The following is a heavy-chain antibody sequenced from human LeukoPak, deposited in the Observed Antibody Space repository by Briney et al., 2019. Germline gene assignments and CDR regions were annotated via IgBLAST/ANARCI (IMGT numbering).Heavy chain of an antibody. CDR3: ARGTIPSRLYYYYHMDV. Sequence: SETLSLTCAVSGGSINNYYWSWIRQPAGKGLEWIGRVSTSRSTNYNPSLKSRVTISVDKSESQFSLKLRSVTAADTAVYYCARGTIPSRLYYYYHMDVWGKGTTVTVSS. CDR2: VSTSRST. J-gene: IGHJ6*03. D-gene: IGHD6-6*01. V-gene: IGHV4-4*07. CDR1: GGSINNYY.